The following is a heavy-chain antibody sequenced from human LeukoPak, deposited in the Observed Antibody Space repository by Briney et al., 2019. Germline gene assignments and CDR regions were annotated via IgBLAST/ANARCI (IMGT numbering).Heavy chain of an antibody. J-gene: IGHJ6*03. D-gene: IGHD2-2*01. V-gene: IGHV1-2*04. CDR3: ARFGTDQLLSRRDGYYMDV. CDR2: INPNSGGT. CDR1: GYTFTGYY. Sequence: GASVKVSCKASGYTFTGYYMHWVRQAPGQGLEWMGWINPNSGGTNYAQKFQGWVTMTRDTSISTAYMELSRLRSDDTAVYYCARFGTDQLLSRRDGYYMDVWGKGTTVTVSS.